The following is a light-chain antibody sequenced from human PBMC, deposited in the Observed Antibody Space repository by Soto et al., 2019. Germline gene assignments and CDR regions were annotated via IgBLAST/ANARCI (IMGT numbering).Light chain of an antibody. V-gene: IGLV1-44*01. J-gene: IGLJ2*01. CDR3: AAWDDSLNGPGVV. CDR1: SSNIGSNT. CDR2: SNN. Sequence: QSALTQSPSASGTPGQRVTISCSGSSSNIGSNTVNWYQQLPGTAPKLLIYSNNQRPSGVPDRFSGSKSGTSASLAISGLQSEDEADYYCAAWDDSLNGPGVVFGGGTKLTVL.